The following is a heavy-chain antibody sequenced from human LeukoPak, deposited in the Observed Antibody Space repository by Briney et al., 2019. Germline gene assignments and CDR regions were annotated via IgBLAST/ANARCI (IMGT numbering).Heavy chain of an antibody. Sequence: GGSLRLSCAASGFTFSSYAMSWVRQAPGKRLEWVSAISGRGGSTYYADSVKGRFTISRDNSKNTLYLQMNSLRAEDTAVYYCAKRENDFVGGSYGYFDYWGQGPLVTVSS. CDR2: ISGRGGST. CDR3: AKRENDFVGGSYGYFDY. J-gene: IGHJ4*02. V-gene: IGHV3-23*01. D-gene: IGHD3-16*01. CDR1: GFTFSSYA.